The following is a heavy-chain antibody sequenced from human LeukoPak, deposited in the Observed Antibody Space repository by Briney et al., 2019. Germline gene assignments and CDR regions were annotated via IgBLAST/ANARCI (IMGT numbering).Heavy chain of an antibody. CDR3: ARDRDIVVVPVKKRLNWFDP. V-gene: IGHV3-74*01. Sequence: GGSLRLSCAASGFTFSSYWMHWVRQAPGKGLVWVSRINSDGSSTGYADSVKGRFTISRDNAKNTLYLQMNSLRAEDTAVYYCARDRDIVVVPVKKRLNWFDPWGQGTLVTVSS. CDR1: GFTFSSYW. CDR2: INSDGSST. J-gene: IGHJ5*02. D-gene: IGHD2-2*01.